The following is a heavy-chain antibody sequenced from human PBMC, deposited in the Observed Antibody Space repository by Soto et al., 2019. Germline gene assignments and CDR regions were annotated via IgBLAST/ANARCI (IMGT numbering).Heavy chain of an antibody. V-gene: IGHV3-21*01. CDR3: ARVPSGSYRHYYFGY. CDR2: ISSSSSYI. CDR1: GFTFSSYS. D-gene: IGHD1-26*01. Sequence: PGGSLRLSCAASGFTFSSYSMNWVRQAPGKGLEWVSSISSSSSYIYYADSVKGRFTISRDNAKNSLYLQMNSLRAEDTAVYYCARVPSGSYRHYYFGYWGQGTLVTVSS. J-gene: IGHJ4*02.